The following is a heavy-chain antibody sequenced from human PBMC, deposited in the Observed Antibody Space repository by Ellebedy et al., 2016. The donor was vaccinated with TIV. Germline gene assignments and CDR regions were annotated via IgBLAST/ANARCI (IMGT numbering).Heavy chain of an antibody. CDR1: GGSFSGYY. CDR3: ASGLGVRRMNAFDI. Sequence: MPSETLSLTCAVYGGSFSGYYWSWIRQPPGKGLEWIGEINQSGSTNYNPSLKSRVTISVDTSKNQLSLKLSYVTAADTAMYYCASGLGVRRMNAFDIWGQGTMVTVSS. CDR2: INQSGST. D-gene: IGHD2-8*02. J-gene: IGHJ3*02. V-gene: IGHV4-34*01.